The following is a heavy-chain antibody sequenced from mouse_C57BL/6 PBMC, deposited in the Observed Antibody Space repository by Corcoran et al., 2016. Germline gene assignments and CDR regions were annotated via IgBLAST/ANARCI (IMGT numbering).Heavy chain of an antibody. CDR2: IFPGSGST. J-gene: IGHJ1*03. V-gene: IGHV1-75*01. CDR1: GYTFTDYY. D-gene: IGHD1-1*01. Sequence: QVQLQQSGPELVKPGASVKISCKASGYTFTDYYINWVKQRPGQGLEWIGWIFPGSGSTYYNEKFKGKATLTADKSSSTAYMQLSSLTSEDSAVYFCARRITPWYFDVWGTGTTVTVSS. CDR3: ARRITPWYFDV.